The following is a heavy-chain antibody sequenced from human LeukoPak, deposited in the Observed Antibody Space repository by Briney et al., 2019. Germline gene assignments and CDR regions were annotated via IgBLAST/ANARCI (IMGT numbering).Heavy chain of an antibody. J-gene: IGHJ4*02. V-gene: IGHV3-21*01. Sequence: GGSLRLSCAASGFTFSSYSMNWVRQAPGKGLEWVSSISSSSSYIYYADSVKGRFTISRDNAKNSLYLQMNSLRAEDTAVYYCARSICGGDCYYTIDYWGQGTLATVSS. D-gene: IGHD2-21*02. CDR1: GFTFSSYS. CDR3: ARSICGGDCYYTIDY. CDR2: ISSSSSYI.